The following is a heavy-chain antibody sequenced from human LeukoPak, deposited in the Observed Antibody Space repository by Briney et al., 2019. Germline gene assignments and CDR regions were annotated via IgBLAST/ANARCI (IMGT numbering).Heavy chain of an antibody. J-gene: IGHJ4*02. Sequence: GGSLRLSCAVSGFTFSSYTINWVRQAPGKGLEWVSSISSSSSYIYYADSVKGRFTISRDNAKNSLYLQMNSLRAKDTAVYYCARDYALSMGESFDYWGQGTLVTVSS. CDR2: ISSSSSYI. CDR1: GFTFSSYT. CDR3: ARDYALSMGESFDY. D-gene: IGHD1-26*01. V-gene: IGHV3-21*01.